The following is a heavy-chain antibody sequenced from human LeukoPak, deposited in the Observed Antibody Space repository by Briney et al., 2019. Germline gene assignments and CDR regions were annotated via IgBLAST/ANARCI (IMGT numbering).Heavy chain of an antibody. CDR2: IYDSGGT. CDR3: ARDGPITFGGVIVNDY. D-gene: IGHD3-16*02. V-gene: IGHV4-4*02. J-gene: IGHJ4*02. CDR1: GGFISSSNW. Sequence: SGTLSLTCAVSGGFISSSNWWSWVRQPPGKGLEWIGEIYDSGGTNYNPSLKSRVAISVDKSKNQFSLKLSSVTAADTAVYYCARDGPITFGGVIVNDYWGQGTLVTVSS.